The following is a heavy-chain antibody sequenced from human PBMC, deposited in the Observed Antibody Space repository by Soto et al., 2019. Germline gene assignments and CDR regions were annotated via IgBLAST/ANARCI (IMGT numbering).Heavy chain of an antibody. J-gene: IGHJ6*02. CDR1: GGTFSSYA. D-gene: IGHD4-4*01. V-gene: IGHV1-69*13. CDR2: IIPIFGTA. Sequence: SVKVSCKASGGTFSSYAISWVRQAPGQGLEWMGGIIPIFGTANYAQKFQGRVTITADESTSTAYMELSSLRSEDTAVYYCARDSDYSNYAGYYYYGMDVWGQGTTVTVSS. CDR3: ARDSDYSNYAGYYYYGMDV.